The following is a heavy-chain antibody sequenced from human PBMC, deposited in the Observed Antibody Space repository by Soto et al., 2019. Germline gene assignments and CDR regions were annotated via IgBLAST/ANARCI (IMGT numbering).Heavy chain of an antibody. Sequence: PGGSLRLSCAASGFTFSSYWMNWVRQAPGKGLEWVSYISSSSSTIYYADSVKGRFTISRDNAKNSLYLQMNSLRAEDTAVYNWAGEGFYYYYGMDVWGKGTRVTVPS. CDR2: ISSSSSTI. CDR1: GFTFSSYW. V-gene: IGHV3-48*01. CDR3: AGEGFYYYYGMDV. J-gene: IGHJ6*04.